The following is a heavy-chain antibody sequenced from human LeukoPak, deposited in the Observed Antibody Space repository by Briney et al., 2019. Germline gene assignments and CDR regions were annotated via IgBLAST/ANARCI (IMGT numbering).Heavy chain of an antibody. CDR1: GFTFSSYW. V-gene: IGHV3-7*01. CDR2: IKQDGSEK. D-gene: IGHD1-26*01. Sequence: RGSLRPSCAASGFTFSSYWMSWVRQAPGKGLEWVANIKQDGSEKYYVDSGKGRFTISRDNAKNSLYLQMNSLRAEDTAVYYCARDKIVGATLFDSWGQGTLVTVSS. CDR3: ARDKIVGATLFDS. J-gene: IGHJ4*02.